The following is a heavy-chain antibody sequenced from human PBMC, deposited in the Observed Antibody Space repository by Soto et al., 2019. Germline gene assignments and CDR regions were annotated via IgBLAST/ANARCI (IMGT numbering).Heavy chain of an antibody. CDR3: ARCYGSGSPAGYNWFDP. CDR1: GGTFSSYA. Sequence: GASVKVSCKASGGTFSSYAISWVRQAPGQGLEWTGGIIPIFGTANYAQKFQGRVTITADESTSTAYMELSSLRSEDTAVYYCARCYGSGSPAGYNWFDPWGQGTLVTVSS. V-gene: IGHV1-69*13. D-gene: IGHD3-10*01. J-gene: IGHJ5*02. CDR2: IIPIFGTA.